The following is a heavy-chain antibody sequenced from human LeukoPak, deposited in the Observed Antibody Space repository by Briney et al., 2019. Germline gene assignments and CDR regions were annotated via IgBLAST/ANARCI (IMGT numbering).Heavy chain of an antibody. CDR3: AKGLGVDNWFDP. V-gene: IGHV3-23*01. CDR1: GFTFSSYA. J-gene: IGHJ5*02. CDR2: ISGSAYST. Sequence: GGSLRLSCTASGFTFSSYAMSWVRQAPGKGLEWVSAISGSAYSTYYADSVKGHFTISRDNSKNTLYLQMNSLRAEDTAVYYCAKGLGVDNWFDPWGQGTLVTVSS.